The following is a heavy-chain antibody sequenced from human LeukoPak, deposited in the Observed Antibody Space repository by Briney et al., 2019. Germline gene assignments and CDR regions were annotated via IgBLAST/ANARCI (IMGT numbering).Heavy chain of an antibody. CDR2: FNSDGRST. J-gene: IGHJ4*02. CDR3: ARGRYYLDS. Sequence: GGSLRLSCATAGFIFSDFWMTWVRQAPGKGLVWVSRFNSDGRSTYYADSVKGRFTISRDNAKNTLYLHMNSLRAEDTAVYYCARGRYYLDSWGQGTLVTVSS. V-gene: IGHV3-74*01. D-gene: IGHD1-14*01. CDR1: GFIFSDFW.